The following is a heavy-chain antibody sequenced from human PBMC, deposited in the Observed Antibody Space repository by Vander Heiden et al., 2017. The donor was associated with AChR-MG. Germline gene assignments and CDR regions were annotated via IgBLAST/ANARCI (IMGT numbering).Heavy chain of an antibody. J-gene: IGHJ4*02. D-gene: IGHD6-13*01. CDR1: GFPFSSYG. Sequence: QVQLVESGGGVVQPGRSLRLSCAASGFPFSSYGMHWVRQAPGKGLEWVAVIWYDGSNKYYADSVKGRFTISRDNSKNTLYLQMNSLRAEDTAVYYCARDSGYSSSFGLYWGQGTLVTVSS. CDR2: IWYDGSNK. V-gene: IGHV3-33*01. CDR3: ARDSGYSSSFGLY.